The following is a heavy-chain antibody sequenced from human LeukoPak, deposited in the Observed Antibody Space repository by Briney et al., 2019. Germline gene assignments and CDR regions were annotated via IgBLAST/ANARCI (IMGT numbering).Heavy chain of an antibody. CDR1: RCTFSSYA. V-gene: IGHV3-23*01. D-gene: IGHD2-2*01. Sequence: SLGSPCVTCAASRCTFSSYAMSWVRQAPGKGLEWVSAISASGGSTYDADSVKGRFTISRETSMNTLFMQMNSLRAEDTAVYYCARDRVHCSSMTCYGIDLLHLGQG. J-gene: IGHJ4*02. CDR2: ISASGGST. CDR3: ARDRVHCSSMTCYGIDLLH.